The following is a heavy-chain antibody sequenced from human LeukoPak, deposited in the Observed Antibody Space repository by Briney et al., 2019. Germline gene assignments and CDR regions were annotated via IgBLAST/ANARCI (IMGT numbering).Heavy chain of an antibody. CDR2: ISSDGSNK. CDR1: GFIFSSYA. Sequence: SGGSLRLSCAASGFIFSSYAMHWVRQAPGKGLEWVAFISSDGSNKYYADSVKGRFTISRDNSKNTLYLQMNSLGDEDTAVYYCARGRGGDNSNWFDPWGPGTLVTVSS. CDR3: ARGRGGDNSNWFDP. V-gene: IGHV3-30-3*01. D-gene: IGHD1-20*01. J-gene: IGHJ5*02.